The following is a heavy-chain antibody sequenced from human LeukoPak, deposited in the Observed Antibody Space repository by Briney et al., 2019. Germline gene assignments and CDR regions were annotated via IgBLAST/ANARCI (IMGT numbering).Heavy chain of an antibody. CDR2: ISYDGSNK. V-gene: IGHV3-30-3*01. CDR1: GFTFSSYA. D-gene: IGHD1-7*01. Sequence: PGGSLRLSCAASGFTFSSYAMHWVRQAPGKGLEWVAVISYDGSNKYYADSVKGRFTISRDNSKNTLYLQMNSLRAEDTAVYHCARSITGTTVQRAFDIWGQGTMVTVSS. J-gene: IGHJ3*02. CDR3: ARSITGTTVQRAFDI.